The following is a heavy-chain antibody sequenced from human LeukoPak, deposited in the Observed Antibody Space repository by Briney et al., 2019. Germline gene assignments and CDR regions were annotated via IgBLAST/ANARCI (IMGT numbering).Heavy chain of an antibody. CDR2: IYSGGST. V-gene: IGHV3-53*04. CDR3: ARDLRIAAAATKGGSNYSYYYGIDV. J-gene: IGHJ6*02. CDR1: GFTVSSNY. Sequence: PGGSLRLSCAASGFTVSSNYMSWVRQAPGKGLEWVSVIYSGGSTYYADSVKGRFTISRHNSNNSLYLHMTTLRPEDTAVYYCARDLRIAAAATKGGSNYSYYYGIDVSGQGTTVTVSS. D-gene: IGHD6-13*01.